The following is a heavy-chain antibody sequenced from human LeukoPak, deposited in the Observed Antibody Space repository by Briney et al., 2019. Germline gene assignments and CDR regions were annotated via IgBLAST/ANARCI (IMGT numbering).Heavy chain of an antibody. V-gene: IGHV4-4*09. CDR3: ARLTRLSTSPDRYYLDY. CDR2: IYTSGGT. CDR1: GDSISSYY. D-gene: IGHD6-6*01. Sequence: PETLSLTCTVSGDSISSYYWSWIRQPPGKGLEWIGYIYTSGGTNYIPSLKGRVTISIDTSKNQFSLKLSSVTAADSAVYYCARLTRLSTSPDRYYLDYWGQGTLVTVPS. J-gene: IGHJ4*02.